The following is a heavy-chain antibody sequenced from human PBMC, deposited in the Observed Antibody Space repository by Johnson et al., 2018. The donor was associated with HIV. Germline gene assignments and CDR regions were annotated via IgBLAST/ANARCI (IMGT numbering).Heavy chain of an antibody. CDR2: ISWDGGST. CDR3: ARVIRAYDSSGYAGDAFDI. D-gene: IGHD3-22*01. J-gene: IGHJ3*02. V-gene: IGHV3-43D*03. CDR1: GFTFDDYA. Sequence: VQLVESGGVVVQPGGSLRLSCAASGFTFDDYAMHWVRQAPGKGLEWVSLISWDGGSTYYADSVKGRFTISRDNAKNSLYLQMNSLRAEDTALYYFARVIRAYDSSGYAGDAFDIWGQGTMVTVSS.